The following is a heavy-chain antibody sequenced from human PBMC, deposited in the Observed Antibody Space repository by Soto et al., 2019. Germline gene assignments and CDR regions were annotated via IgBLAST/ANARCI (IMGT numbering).Heavy chain of an antibody. J-gene: IGHJ4*02. CDR1: GYTFTNYW. Sequence: PGESLKISCEASGYTFTNYWIGWVRQMPGTGLEWMAVIYPRDSYTRYSPSFQDQVTMSVDKSIGTAYLQWSSLKACDTAMYYCVRYSGKIESSASPRSFEYRGQGTLVTVSS. CDR3: VRYSGKIESSASPRSFEY. CDR2: IYPRDSYT. D-gene: IGHD1-26*01. V-gene: IGHV5-51*01.